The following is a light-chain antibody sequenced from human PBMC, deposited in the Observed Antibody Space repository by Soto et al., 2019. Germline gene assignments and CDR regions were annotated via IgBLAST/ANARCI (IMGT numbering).Light chain of an antibody. J-gene: IGKJ1*01. CDR3: QQYNSYDMWS. Sequence: DIQMTQSPSTLSASVGDRVTITCRASQSISKWLAWYQQKPGKAPKLLIYGASSLESGVPSRFSGSGAGTEFTLTISGLQADDFATFYCQQYNSYDMWSFGQGTKVELK. V-gene: IGKV1-5*01. CDR2: GAS. CDR1: QSISKW.